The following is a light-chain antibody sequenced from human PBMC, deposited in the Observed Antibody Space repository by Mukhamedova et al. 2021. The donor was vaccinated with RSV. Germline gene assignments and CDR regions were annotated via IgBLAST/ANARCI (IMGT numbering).Light chain of an antibody. Sequence: GGNNIGSKSVHWYQQKPGQASVLVIYYDSDRPSGIPERFSGSNSGNTATLTISRVEAGDEADYYCQVWDTTVVFGGGTKLTVL. CDR2: YDS. V-gene: IGLV3-21*04. CDR3: QVWDTTVV. CDR1: NIGSKS. J-gene: IGLJ2*01.